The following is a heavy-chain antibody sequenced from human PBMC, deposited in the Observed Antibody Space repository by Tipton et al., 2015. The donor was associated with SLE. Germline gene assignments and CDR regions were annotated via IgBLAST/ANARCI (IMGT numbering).Heavy chain of an antibody. Sequence: TLSLTCLVSSYSISSGYFWGWIRQPPGKGLEWIGRIYSSGTTNYNPSLKSRLSISIDTSNNQFSLKLNSVTAADTAVYYCARGERSSMPDCWGQGTLVTVSS. CDR2: IYSSGTT. CDR3: ARGERSSMPDC. CDR1: SYSISSGYF. J-gene: IGHJ4*02. D-gene: IGHD2-2*01. V-gene: IGHV4-38-2*02.